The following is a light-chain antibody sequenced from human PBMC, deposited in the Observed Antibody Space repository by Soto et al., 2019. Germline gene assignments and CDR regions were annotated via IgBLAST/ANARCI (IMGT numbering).Light chain of an antibody. CDR1: SSDVGGYNY. Sequence: QSALTQPASVSGSPGQSITISCTGTSSDVGGYNYVSWYQQHPGKAPKLIIYEVSNRPSGVSNRFSGSTSGNTASLTISGLQAEDEADYYCSSYTSSSTVVFGGGTQLTVL. J-gene: IGLJ2*01. CDR2: EVS. V-gene: IGLV2-14*01. CDR3: SSYTSSSTVV.